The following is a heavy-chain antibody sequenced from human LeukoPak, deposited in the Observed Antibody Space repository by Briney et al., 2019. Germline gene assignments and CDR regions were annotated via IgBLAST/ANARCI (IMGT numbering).Heavy chain of an antibody. Sequence: GGSLRLSCAASGFTFSSYNLNWVRQAPGKGLEWVSYSSSSSNTIYYTDSVKGRFTISRDNAMNSLYLQMSSLRAEDMAIYYCARLRDDTPYWGQGTLVTVSS. CDR1: GFTFSSYN. CDR2: SSSSSNTI. J-gene: IGHJ4*02. D-gene: IGHD3-22*01. CDR3: ARLRDDTPY. V-gene: IGHV3-48*01.